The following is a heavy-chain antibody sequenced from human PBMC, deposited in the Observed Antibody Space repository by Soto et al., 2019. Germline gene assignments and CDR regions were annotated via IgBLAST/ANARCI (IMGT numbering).Heavy chain of an antibody. CDR3: ARDVPFPHPYYDFWSGYPHYYYYYGMDV. D-gene: IGHD3-3*01. V-gene: IGHV1-69*06. CDR1: GGTFSSYA. CDR2: IIPIFGTA. J-gene: IGHJ6*02. Sequence: GASVKVSCKASGGTFSSYAISWVRQAPGQGLEWMGGIIPIFGTANYAQKFQGRVTITADKSTSTAYMELSSLRSEDTAVYYCARDVPFPHPYYDFWSGYPHYYYYYGMDVWGQGTTVTVSS.